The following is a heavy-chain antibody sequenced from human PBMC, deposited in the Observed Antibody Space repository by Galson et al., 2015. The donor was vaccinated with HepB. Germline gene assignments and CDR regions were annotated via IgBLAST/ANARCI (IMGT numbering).Heavy chain of an antibody. V-gene: IGHV1-2*06. D-gene: IGHD3-22*01. Sequence: KVSCKASGYTFTGHYIHWVRQAPGQGLEWMGRINPTYGGTNYAQKFQDKVTMTRDTSISTAYMELSSLTSDDTAVYYCARGYYYDSSAYTVPPHFDFWGQGTLVTVS. CDR2: INPTYGGT. CDR1: GYTFTGHY. CDR3: ARGYYYDSSAYTVPPHFDF. J-gene: IGHJ4*02.